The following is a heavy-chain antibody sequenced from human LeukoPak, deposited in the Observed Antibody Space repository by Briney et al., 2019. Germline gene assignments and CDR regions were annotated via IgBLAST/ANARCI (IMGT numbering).Heavy chain of an antibody. J-gene: IGHJ3*02. D-gene: IGHD3-3*01. CDR1: GFTFDDYA. CDR2: ISWNSGSI. CDR3: AKVPAAEYYDFWSGPGAFDI. Sequence: PGRSLRLSCAASGFTFDDYAMHWVRQAPGKGLEWVSGISWNSGSIGYADSVKGRFTTSRDNAKNSLYLQMNSLRAEDTALYYCAKVPAAEYYDFWSGPGAFDIWGQGTMVTVSS. V-gene: IGHV3-9*01.